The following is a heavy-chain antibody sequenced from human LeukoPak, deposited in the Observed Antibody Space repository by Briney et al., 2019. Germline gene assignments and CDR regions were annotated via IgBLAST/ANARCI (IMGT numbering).Heavy chain of an antibody. D-gene: IGHD2-2*01. CDR1: GYTFTSYY. V-gene: IGHV1-2*06. CDR3: ARDYCSSTSCLFDY. CDR2: INPNSGDT. J-gene: IGHJ4*02. Sequence: ASVKVSCKASGYTFTSYYMHWVRQAPGQGLEWMGRINPNSGDTNYAQKFQGRVTMTRDTSISTAYMELSRLTSDDTAVYYCARDYCSSTSCLFDYWGQGTLVTVSS.